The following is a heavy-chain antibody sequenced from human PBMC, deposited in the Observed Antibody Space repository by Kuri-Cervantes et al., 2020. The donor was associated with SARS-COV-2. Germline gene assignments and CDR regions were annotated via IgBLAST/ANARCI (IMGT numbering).Heavy chain of an antibody. Sequence: GGSLRLSCAASGFTFSDCSMHWVRQAPGKGLEWVAVISYDGTNKYFADSVKGRFTISRDNSKSTLYLQMNSLRAEDTAVYYCAKEEGYGFWSGYYNSGEFDYWGQGTLVTGSS. D-gene: IGHD3-3*01. CDR2: ISYDGTNK. J-gene: IGHJ4*02. CDR1: GFTFSDCS. CDR3: AKEEGYGFWSGYYNSGEFDY. V-gene: IGHV3-30*04.